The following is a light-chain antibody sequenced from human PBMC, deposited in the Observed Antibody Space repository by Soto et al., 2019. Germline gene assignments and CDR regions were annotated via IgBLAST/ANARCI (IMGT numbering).Light chain of an antibody. CDR2: EVS. CDR1: SSDVGGYNY. J-gene: IGLJ1*01. Sequence: QSALTQPASVSGSPGQSITISCTGTSSDVGGYNYVSWYQQHPGKAPKLMIYEVSNRPSGVSNRFSGSKSGNTASLTISGLQAEDEADYYCSSYTRSSIDYVFGTGTKLPVL. CDR3: SSYTRSSIDYV. V-gene: IGLV2-14*01.